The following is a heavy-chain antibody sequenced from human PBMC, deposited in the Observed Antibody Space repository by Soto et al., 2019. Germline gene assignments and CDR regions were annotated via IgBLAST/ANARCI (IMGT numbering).Heavy chain of an antibody. CDR3: ARDDTTVTTPNWFDP. CDR1: GGSLSDFY. V-gene: IGHV4-34*01. J-gene: IGHJ5*02. D-gene: IGHD4-17*01. CDR2: INHSGRT. Sequence: QVQLQQWGAGLLQPSETLSLTCAVYGGSLSDFYWSWIRQSPGKGLEWIGEINHSGRTNYNPSLKSRVTISVDTSKNQFSLSLSSVTAAVTAVYYCARDDTTVTTPNWFDPWGQGTLVTVSS.